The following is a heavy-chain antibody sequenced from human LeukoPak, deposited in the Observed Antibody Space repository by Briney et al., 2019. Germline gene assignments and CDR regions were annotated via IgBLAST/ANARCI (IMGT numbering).Heavy chain of an antibody. CDR2: ISSSGSTI. V-gene: IGHV3-48*03. D-gene: IGHD2-21*02. Sequence: GGSLRLSCAASGFTFSSYEMNWVRQAPGKGLEWVSYISSSGSTIYYADSVKGRFTISRDNAKNSLYLQMNSLRAEDTAVYYCARFAYCGGDCYSALDYWGQGTLVTVSS. CDR3: ARFAYCGGDCYSALDY. CDR1: GFTFSSYE. J-gene: IGHJ4*02.